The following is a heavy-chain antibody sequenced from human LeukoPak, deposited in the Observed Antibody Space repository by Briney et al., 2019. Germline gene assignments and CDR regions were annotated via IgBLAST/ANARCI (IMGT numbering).Heavy chain of an antibody. J-gene: IGHJ4*02. CDR3: ARVLHKRNYDSSVYYGY. CDR1: EFSVGSNY. V-gene: IGHV3-66*01. D-gene: IGHD3-22*01. CDR2: IYSGGST. Sequence: PGGSLRLSCAASEFSVGSNYMTWVRQAPGKGLEWVSLIYSGGSTYYADSVKGRFTISRDNSKNTLYLQMNSLRAEDTAVYYCARVLHKRNYDSSVYYGYWGQGTLVTVSS.